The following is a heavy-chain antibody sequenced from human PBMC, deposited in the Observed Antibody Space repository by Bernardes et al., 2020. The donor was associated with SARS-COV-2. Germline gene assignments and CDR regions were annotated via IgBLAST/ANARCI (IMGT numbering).Heavy chain of an antibody. D-gene: IGHD1-1*01. Sequence: GSLGLSCVASGFTFSVYWMYWVRLDAGKGLEWVSGIYGDGSRTSYADSVKGRFTISRDNAKNTLYLQMNSLRGEDTALYYCVRDGGTYNLDYWGQGILVTVSS. CDR2: IYGDGSRT. J-gene: IGHJ4*02. V-gene: IGHV3-74*01. CDR1: GFTFSVYW. CDR3: VRDGGTYNLDY.